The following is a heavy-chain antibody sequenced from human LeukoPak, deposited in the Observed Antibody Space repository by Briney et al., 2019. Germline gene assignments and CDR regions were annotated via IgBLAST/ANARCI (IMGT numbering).Heavy chain of an antibody. Sequence: NPSETLSLTCTVSGGSISSSSYYWGWIRQPPGKGLEWIGSIYYSGSTYYNPSLKSRVTISVDTSKNQFSLKLSSVTAADTAVYYCARDTSGSLRAFDIWGQGTMVTVSS. D-gene: IGHD1-26*01. CDR2: IYYSGST. V-gene: IGHV4-39*07. CDR1: GGSISSSSYY. J-gene: IGHJ3*02. CDR3: ARDTSGSLRAFDI.